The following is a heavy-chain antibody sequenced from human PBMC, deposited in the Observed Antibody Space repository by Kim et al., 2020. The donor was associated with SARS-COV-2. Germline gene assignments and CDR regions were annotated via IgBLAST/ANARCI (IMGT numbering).Heavy chain of an antibody. Sequence: GGSLRLSCVVSRSNSFDHAVHWVRQGPGKSLEWVSGIFWNSGITGYADSVKGRFTASRDNAKNSVFLQMDSLRTEDTALYYCVKDVSAGGAAVWGQGTTVTVSS. CDR2: IFWNSGIT. CDR1: RSNSFDHA. D-gene: IGHD3-10*01. J-gene: IGHJ6*02. CDR3: VKDVSAGGAAV. V-gene: IGHV3-9*02.